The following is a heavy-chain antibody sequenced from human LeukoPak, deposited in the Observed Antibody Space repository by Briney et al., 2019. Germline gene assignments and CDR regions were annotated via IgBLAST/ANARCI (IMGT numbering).Heavy chain of an antibody. Sequence: GSLRLSCAASGFTFSSYSMNWVRQAPGKGLEWVSSISSSSNYIYYADSVKGRFTISRDNAKKSLFLQMNSLRAEDTAVYYCARAGIVATIVMFDYWGQGTLVTDSS. CDR2: ISSSSNYI. CDR3: ARAGIVATIVMFDY. CDR1: GFTFSSYS. J-gene: IGHJ4*02. D-gene: IGHD5-12*01. V-gene: IGHV3-21*01.